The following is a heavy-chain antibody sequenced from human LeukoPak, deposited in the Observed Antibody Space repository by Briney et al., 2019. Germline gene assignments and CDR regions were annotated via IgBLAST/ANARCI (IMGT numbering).Heavy chain of an antibody. V-gene: IGHV3-30*02. J-gene: IGHJ4*02. CDR1: GFTFRDYG. CDR3: AKDLAHRSSLQY. CDR2: TNYDGSDR. Sequence: GGSLRLSCAASGFTFRDYGMYWVRQAPGKGLEWVAFTNYDGSDRCYAETVRGRFTLSRDNSKNTLYLQMNSLRTEDTAVYYCAKDLAHRSSLQYWRRGTMVTVPS.